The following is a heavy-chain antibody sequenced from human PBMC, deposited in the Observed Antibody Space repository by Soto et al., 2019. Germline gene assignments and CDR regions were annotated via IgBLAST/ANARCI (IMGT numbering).Heavy chain of an antibody. V-gene: IGHV3-23*01. CDR1: GFMFSSYG. CDR3: AKGHIGGGYYYGMDV. CDR2: ITGSADAT. D-gene: IGHD5-12*01. Sequence: EVQVLESGGGLVQPGGSLRLSCAASGFMFSSYGMSWVRQAPGKGLEWVSTITGSADATYYADSVKGRFTISRDNSKNTLYRQLNSLRAVDTALYYSAKGHIGGGYYYGMDVWGQGTTVTVSS. J-gene: IGHJ6*02.